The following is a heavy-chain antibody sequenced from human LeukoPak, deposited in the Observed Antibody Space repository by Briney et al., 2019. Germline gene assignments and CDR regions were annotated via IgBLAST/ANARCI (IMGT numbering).Heavy chain of an antibody. V-gene: IGHV6-1*01. J-gene: IGHJ4*02. CDR1: GDSVSSNNAA. CDR3: ARDVGRSGWFTFDD. D-gene: IGHD6-19*01. Sequence: SRTLSLTCAISGDSVSSNNAAWNWIRQSPSRGLEWLGRTYYRSKWYNDYDVSMKGRITINPDTSKNQFSLQLNSVTPEDTAVYYCARDVGRSGWFTFDDWGQGTLVTVSS. CDR2: TYYRSKWYN.